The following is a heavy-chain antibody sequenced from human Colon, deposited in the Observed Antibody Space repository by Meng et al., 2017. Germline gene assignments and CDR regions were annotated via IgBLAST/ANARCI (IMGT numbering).Heavy chain of an antibody. V-gene: IGHV3-20*04. Sequence: GGSLSLSCAASGFTFDDYGISWVRQAPGKGLEWVSCINWNGGSTGYADSVKGRVTISRDNAKNSLYLQMNSLRAEDTALYSCARDLHSGSYTDYWGQGTLVTVSS. D-gene: IGHD1-26*01. CDR2: INWNGGST. J-gene: IGHJ4*02. CDR1: GFTFDDYG. CDR3: ARDLHSGSYTDY.